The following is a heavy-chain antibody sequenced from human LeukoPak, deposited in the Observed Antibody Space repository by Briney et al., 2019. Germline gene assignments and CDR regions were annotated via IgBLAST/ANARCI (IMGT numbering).Heavy chain of an antibody. CDR2: IRYDGSNK. V-gene: IGHV3-30*02. CDR3: AKVLGGRELPIDY. CDR1: GFTFSSYD. Sequence: SGGSLRLSCAASGFTFSSYDMHWVRQAPGKGLEWVAFIRYDGSNKYYADSVKGRFTISRDNSKNTLYLQMNSLRAEDTAVYYCAKVLGGRELPIDYWGQGTLVTVSS. D-gene: IGHD1-26*01. J-gene: IGHJ4*02.